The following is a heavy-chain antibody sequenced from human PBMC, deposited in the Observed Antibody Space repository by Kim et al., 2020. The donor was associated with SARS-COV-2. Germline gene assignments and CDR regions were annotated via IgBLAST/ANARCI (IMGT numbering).Heavy chain of an antibody. D-gene: IGHD6-13*01. V-gene: IGHV3-48*04. CDR2: ISSSSSTI. CDR3: ARDGRIAAAGMALYYFDY. Sequence: GGSLRLSCAASGFTFSSYSMNWVRQAPGKGLEWVSYISSSSSTIYYADSVKGRFTISRDNAKNSLYLQMNSLRAEDTAVYYCARDGRIAAAGMALYYFDYWGQGTLVTVSS. CDR1: GFTFSSYS. J-gene: IGHJ4*02.